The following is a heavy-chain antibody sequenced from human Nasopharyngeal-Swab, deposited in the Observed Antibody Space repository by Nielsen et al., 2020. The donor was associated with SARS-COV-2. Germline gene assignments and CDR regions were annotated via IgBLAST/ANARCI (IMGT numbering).Heavy chain of an antibody. Sequence: ASVKVSCKVSGYTLTELSMHWLRQAPGKGLEWMGGFDPEDGETIYAQKFQGRVTMTEDTSTDTAYMELSSLRSEDTAVYYCATVLTYYDFWSGYSPFDYWGQGTLVTVSS. J-gene: IGHJ4*02. CDR3: ATVLTYYDFWSGYSPFDY. D-gene: IGHD3-3*01. V-gene: IGHV1-24*01. CDR2: FDPEDGET. CDR1: GYTLTELS.